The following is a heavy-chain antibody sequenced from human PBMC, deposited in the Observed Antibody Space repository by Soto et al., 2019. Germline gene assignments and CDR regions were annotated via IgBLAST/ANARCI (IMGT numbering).Heavy chain of an antibody. CDR2: IYYSGST. J-gene: IGHJ3*02. D-gene: IGHD4-17*01. CDR1: GGSISSGGYY. V-gene: IGHV4-31*03. CDR3: AATHGVTTAFDI. Sequence: PSETLSLTCTVSGGSISSGGYYWSWIRQHPGKGLEWIGYIYYSGSTYYNPSLKSRVTISVDTSKNQFSLKLSSVTAADTAVYYCAATHGVTTAFDIWGQGTMVTVSS.